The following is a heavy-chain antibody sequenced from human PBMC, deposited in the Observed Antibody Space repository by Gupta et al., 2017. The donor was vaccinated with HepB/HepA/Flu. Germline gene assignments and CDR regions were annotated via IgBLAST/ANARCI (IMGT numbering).Heavy chain of an antibody. V-gene: IGHV4-59*08. D-gene: IGHD2-21*01. J-gene: IGHJ1*01. CDR3: ARSQDSSEYFGGYFQH. CDR2: IYFSGNI. Sequence: QVQLQESGPGLVKPSETLSLTCTVSGGSISSYSWSWIRQPPGKGLEWIGHIYFSGNINYSSSLRGRVSISRDTSRNQFSLKMSFVTAADTAVYYCARSQDSSEYFGGYFQHWGQGTRVTVSS. CDR1: GGSISSYS.